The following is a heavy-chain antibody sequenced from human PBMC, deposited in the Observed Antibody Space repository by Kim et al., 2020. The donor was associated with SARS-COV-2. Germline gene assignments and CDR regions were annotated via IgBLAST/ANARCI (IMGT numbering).Heavy chain of an antibody. Sequence: GGSLRLSCAASGFTFGDYAMHWVRQAPGKGLEWVSGISWNSGSICYADSVKGRFTISRDNAKNSLYLQMNSLRAEDTALYYCTKDNVVVTATPGAFDISGPGKTVTLSS. CDR3: TKDNVVVTATPGAFDI. CDR1: GFTFGDYA. CDR2: ISWNSGSI. J-gene: IGHJ3*02. D-gene: IGHD2-21*02. V-gene: IGHV3-9*01.